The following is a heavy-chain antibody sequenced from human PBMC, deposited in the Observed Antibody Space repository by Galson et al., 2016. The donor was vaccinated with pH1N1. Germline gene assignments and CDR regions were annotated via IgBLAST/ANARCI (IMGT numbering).Heavy chain of an antibody. J-gene: IGHJ4*02. CDR3: LRDPARPRAYYFDF. V-gene: IGHV3-21*06. Sequence: SLRLSCAASGFTFSGYSMNWVRQAPGKGLEWVSSISLSGSYIYYADSLKGRFTISRDNAKNSLYLHMSSLTAEDTAVSYCLRDPARPRAYYFDFWGQGALVTVSS. CDR1: GFTFSGYS. D-gene: IGHD6-6*01. CDR2: ISLSGSYI.